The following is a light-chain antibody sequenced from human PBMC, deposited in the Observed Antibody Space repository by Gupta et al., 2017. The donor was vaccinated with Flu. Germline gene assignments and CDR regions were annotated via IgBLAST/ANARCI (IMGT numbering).Light chain of an antibody. J-gene: IGKJ4*02. CDR1: QDIGIY. V-gene: IGKV1-27*01. CDR3: QKYNSDPRT. Sequence: DIQMTQSPSSLSASVGDRVTITCRASQDIGIYVAWYQQKPGKVPKFLIYGASTLQSGVPSRFSGGGSGTAFTLTISNLQPEDVATYSCQKYNSDPRTFGEGTKVEIK. CDR2: GAS.